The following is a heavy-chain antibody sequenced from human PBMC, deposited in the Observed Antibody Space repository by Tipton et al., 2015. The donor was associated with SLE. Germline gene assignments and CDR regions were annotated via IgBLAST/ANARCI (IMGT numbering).Heavy chain of an antibody. J-gene: IGHJ3*02. Sequence: SLRLFCAASGFTFSSYSMNWVRQAPGKGLEWVSYISSSSSTIYYADSVKGRFTISRDNAKNSLYLQMNSLRAEDTAVYYCAGGCYDFWSGYYTEDAFDIWGQGTMVTVSS. V-gene: IGHV3-48*01. CDR3: AGGCYDFWSGYYTEDAFDI. CDR2: ISSSSSTI. D-gene: IGHD3-3*01. CDR1: GFTFSSYS.